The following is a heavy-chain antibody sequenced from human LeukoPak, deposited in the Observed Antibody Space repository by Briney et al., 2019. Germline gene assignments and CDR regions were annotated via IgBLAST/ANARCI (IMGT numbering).Heavy chain of an antibody. J-gene: IGHJ4*02. V-gene: IGHV4-59*01. Sequence: SETLSLTCSVSGGSINNYYWSWIRQPPGKGLEWIGYIFYSGSTKYNPSLKSRVTISVDTSKNQFSLKLSSVTAADMAVYYCARGWGSSWYYFDYWGQGTLVTVSS. CDR1: GGSINNYY. D-gene: IGHD6-13*01. CDR3: ARGWGSSWYYFDY. CDR2: IFYSGST.